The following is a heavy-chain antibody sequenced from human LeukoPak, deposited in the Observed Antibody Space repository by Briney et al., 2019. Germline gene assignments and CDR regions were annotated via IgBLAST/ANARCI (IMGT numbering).Heavy chain of an antibody. CDR2: IYYSGST. J-gene: IGHJ3*02. CDR1: GGSISSGGYY. Sequence: SETLSLTCTVSGGSISSGGYYWSWIRQHPGKGLEWIGYIYYSGSTYYNPSLKSRVTISVDTSKNQFSLKLSSVTAADTAVYYCARSTVTAAFDIWGQGTMVTVSS. V-gene: IGHV4-31*03. D-gene: IGHD4-17*01. CDR3: ARSTVTAAFDI.